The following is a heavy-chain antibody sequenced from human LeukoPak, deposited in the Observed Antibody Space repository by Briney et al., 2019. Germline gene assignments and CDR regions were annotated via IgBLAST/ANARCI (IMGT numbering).Heavy chain of an antibody. CDR2: INTDGSST. J-gene: IGHJ3*02. Sequence: GGSLRLSCAASGFTFSSYWMHWVRQAPGKGLVWVSRINTDGSSTNYADSVKGRFTISRDNAKNSLYLQMNSLRAEDTAVYYCARVSYPRGALDGFDIWGQGTMVTVSS. D-gene: IGHD3-10*01. CDR3: ARVSYPRGALDGFDI. CDR1: GFTFSSYW. V-gene: IGHV3-74*01.